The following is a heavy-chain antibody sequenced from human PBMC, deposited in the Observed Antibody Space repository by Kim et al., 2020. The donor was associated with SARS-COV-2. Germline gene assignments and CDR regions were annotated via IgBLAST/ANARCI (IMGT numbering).Heavy chain of an antibody. CDR3: ARSPINYYDSSGYPPYYFDY. CDR1: GFTFSDYY. Sequence: GGSLRLSCAASGFTFSDYYMSWIRQAPGKGLEWVSYISSSSSYTNYADSVKGRFTISRDNAKNSLYLQMNSLRAEDTAVYYCARSPINYYDSSGYPPYYFDYWGQGTLVTVSS. J-gene: IGHJ4*02. V-gene: IGHV3-11*03. CDR2: ISSSSSYT. D-gene: IGHD3-22*01.